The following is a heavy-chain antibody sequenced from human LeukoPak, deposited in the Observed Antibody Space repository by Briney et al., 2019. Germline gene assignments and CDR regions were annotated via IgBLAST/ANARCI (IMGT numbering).Heavy chain of an antibody. D-gene: IGHD6-19*01. V-gene: IGHV4-39*07. CDR2: GDYSGGT. Sequence: SETLSLTCTVSGGSITSYYWAWIRQPPGKGLEWIASGDYSGGTYYNPSLESRVAISADMSKNQFSLKLTSVTGADTAVYYCAGERGEEYSSGWYKRNYFDNWGQGIRVTVSS. J-gene: IGHJ4*02. CDR1: GGSITSYY. CDR3: AGERGEEYSSGWYKRNYFDN.